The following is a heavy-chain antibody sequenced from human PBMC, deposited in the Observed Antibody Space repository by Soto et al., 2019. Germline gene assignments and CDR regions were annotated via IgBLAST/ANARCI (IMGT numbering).Heavy chain of an antibody. CDR2: IKQDGSEK. CDR3: ARDLPPGIAVAGSYFDY. D-gene: IGHD6-19*01. V-gene: IGHV3-7*05. Sequence: EVQLVESGGGLVQPGGSLRLSCAASGFTFSSYWMSWVRQAPGKGLEWVANIKQDGSEKYYVDSVKGRFTISRDNAKNSLYLQMNSLSAEDTAVYYCARDLPPGIAVAGSYFDYWGQGTLVTVSS. J-gene: IGHJ4*02. CDR1: GFTFSSYW.